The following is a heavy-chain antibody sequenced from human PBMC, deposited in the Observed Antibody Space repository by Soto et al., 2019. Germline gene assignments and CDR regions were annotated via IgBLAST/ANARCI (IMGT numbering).Heavy chain of an antibody. Sequence: ASVKVSCKASGYTFTSYGISWVRQAPGQGLEWMGWIGAYNGNTNYAQKLQGRVTMTTDTSTSTAYMELRSLRSDGTAVYYCARDLDIVVVVAATGGDAFDIWGQGTMVTVSS. CDR2: IGAYNGNT. CDR1: GYTFTSYG. CDR3: ARDLDIVVVVAATGGDAFDI. J-gene: IGHJ3*02. D-gene: IGHD2-15*01. V-gene: IGHV1-18*04.